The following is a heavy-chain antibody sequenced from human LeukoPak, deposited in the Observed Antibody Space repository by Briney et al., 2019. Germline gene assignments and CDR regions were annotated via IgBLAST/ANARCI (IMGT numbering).Heavy chain of an antibody. CDR1: GFTLGDYA. J-gene: IGHJ6*02. Sequence: KTGGSLRLSCTASGFTLGDYAMSWFRQAPGKGLEWVGFIRSKAYGGTTEYAASVKGRFTISRDDSKSIAYLQMNSLKTEDTAVYYCTRADYYGSGSYVANYYYYYGMDVWGQGTTVTVSS. CDR2: IRSKAYGGTT. V-gene: IGHV3-49*05. D-gene: IGHD3-10*01. CDR3: TRADYYGSGSYVANYYYYYGMDV.